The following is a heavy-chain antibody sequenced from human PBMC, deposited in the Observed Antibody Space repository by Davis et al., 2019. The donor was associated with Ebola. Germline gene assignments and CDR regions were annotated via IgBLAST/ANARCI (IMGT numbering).Heavy chain of an antibody. D-gene: IGHD2-15*01. CDR1: GGSLRSYY. CDR3: ARGGQGVGAGRWLDP. Sequence: SETLSLTCTVSGGSLRSYYWSWIRQTPGKGLEWIGYIYYTGRVEYNPPLQSRVTISVDTSESRFSLKLTSVTPADTAVYYCARGGQGVGAGRWLDPWGQGNLVIVSS. CDR2: IYYTGRV. V-gene: IGHV4-59*01. J-gene: IGHJ5*02.